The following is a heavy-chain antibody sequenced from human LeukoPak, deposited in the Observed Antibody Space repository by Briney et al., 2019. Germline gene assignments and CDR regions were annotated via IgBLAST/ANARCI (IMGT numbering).Heavy chain of an antibody. Sequence: QPGGSLRLSCAASGFTFSSYVMHWVRQAPGKGLEWVAVISFDGSNKYYADSVRGRFTISRDNSKNTLYLQMNSLRAEDTAVYYCARDLENPQYSSSWYSSVDYWGQGTLVTVSS. V-gene: IGHV3-30-3*01. CDR3: ARDLENPQYSSSWYSSVDY. CDR1: GFTFSSYV. CDR2: ISFDGSNK. J-gene: IGHJ4*02. D-gene: IGHD6-13*01.